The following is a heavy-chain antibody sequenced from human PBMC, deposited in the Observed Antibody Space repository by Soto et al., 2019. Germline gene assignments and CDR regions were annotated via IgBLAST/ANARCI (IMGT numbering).Heavy chain of an antibody. J-gene: IGHJ6*02. D-gene: IGHD3-10*01. V-gene: IGHV4-4*02. CDR2: IYHSGSA. Sequence: SETLSLTCAVSGGSVSSTYWWSWVRQPPGKGLEWIGEIYHSGSANYNPSLKSRVTISVDNSKNQFSLKLSSVTAADTAVYYCARVSGIYYYGMDVWGQGTTVTVSS. CDR1: GGSVSSTYW. CDR3: ARVSGIYYYGMDV.